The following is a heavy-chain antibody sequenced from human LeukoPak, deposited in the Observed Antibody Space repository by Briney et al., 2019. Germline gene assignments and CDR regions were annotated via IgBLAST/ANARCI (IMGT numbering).Heavy chain of an antibody. D-gene: IGHD3-22*01. CDR2: IYSDDRT. CDR1: GFTVSGNY. J-gene: IGHJ6*04. CDR3: TRDGDYYDTSGPDV. Sequence: GGSLRLSCAASGFTVSGNYMGWVRQAPGKGLEWVSVIYSDDRTYYADSVKGRFTISRDNSKNTLYLQMNTLRAEDTAVYYCTRDGDYYDTSGPDVWGKGTTVTVSS. V-gene: IGHV3-53*01.